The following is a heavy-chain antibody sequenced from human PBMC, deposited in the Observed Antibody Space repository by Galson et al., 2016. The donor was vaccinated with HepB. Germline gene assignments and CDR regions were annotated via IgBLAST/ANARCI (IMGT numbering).Heavy chain of an antibody. Sequence: ETLSLTCAVSGGFVSSGNWWSWARQPPGKGLEWIGEIYHSGSTNYNPSLKSRVTISVDKSKNQFSLKLSSVTAADTAVYYCARVYDSSGYYGEAFYYYMDVWGKGTTVTVSS. J-gene: IGHJ6*03. CDR3: ARVYDSSGYYGEAFYYYMDV. V-gene: IGHV4-4*02. CDR2: IYHSGST. CDR1: GGFVSSGNW. D-gene: IGHD3-22*01.